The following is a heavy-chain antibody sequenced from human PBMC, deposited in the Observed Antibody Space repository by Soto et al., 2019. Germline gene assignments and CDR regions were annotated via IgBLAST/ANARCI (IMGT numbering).Heavy chain of an antibody. Sequence: TCTVSGGSISSHYWGWIRQPPGKGLEWIGGIYYSGSTEYNPSLKSRVTISVDRSKSQFSLNLSSVTAADTAIYFCARVPVRKYYRAGAYQNYYFGMDVWGQGTTVTVSS. CDR3: ARVPVRKYYRAGAYQNYYFGMDV. V-gene: IGHV4-59*11. D-gene: IGHD3-10*01. J-gene: IGHJ6*02. CDR1: GGSISSHY. CDR2: IYYSGST.